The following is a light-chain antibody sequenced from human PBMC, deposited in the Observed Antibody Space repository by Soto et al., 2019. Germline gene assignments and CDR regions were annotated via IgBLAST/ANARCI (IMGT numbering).Light chain of an antibody. CDR1: QSISRW. V-gene: IGKV1-5*01. Sequence: DIQMTQSPSSLSASAEDRFIIAFRASQSISRWLAWYQEKPGKAPKVLIYDASNLESGVPSRFSGSGSGTEFTLTISRLQPDDFATYYCQQYSSYWTFGQGTKVDIK. CDR2: DAS. CDR3: QQYSSYWT. J-gene: IGKJ1*01.